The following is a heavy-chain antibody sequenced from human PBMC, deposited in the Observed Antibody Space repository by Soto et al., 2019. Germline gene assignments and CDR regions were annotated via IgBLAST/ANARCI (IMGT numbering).Heavy chain of an antibody. CDR1: GYTFTSYG. CDR3: ARVWSVAAMRTHWFDP. D-gene: IGHD2-15*01. J-gene: IGHJ5*02. V-gene: IGHV1-18*01. CDR2: ISAYNGNT. Sequence: ASVKVSCKASGYTFTSYGISWVRQAPGQGLEWMGWISAYNGNTNYAQKLQGRVTMTTDTSTSTAYMELRSLRSDDTAVYYCARVWSVAAMRTHWFDPWGQATLVTSPQ.